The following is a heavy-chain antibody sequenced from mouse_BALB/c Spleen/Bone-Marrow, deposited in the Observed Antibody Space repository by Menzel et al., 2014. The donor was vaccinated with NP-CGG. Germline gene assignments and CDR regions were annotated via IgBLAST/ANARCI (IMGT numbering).Heavy chain of an antibody. CDR2: IDPSDSET. D-gene: IGHD1-2*01. CDR1: GYSFTSYW. Sequence: VKLQESGPQVVRPGASVKISCKASGYSFTSYWMHWVKQRPGQGLEWIGMIDPSDSETRLNQKFRDKATLTVDKSSSTAYMQLSSPTSEDSAVYYCARVGLRLPYYFDYWAKAPLSQSPQ. CDR3: ARVGLRLPYYFDY. J-gene: IGHJ2*01. V-gene: IGHV1S126*01.